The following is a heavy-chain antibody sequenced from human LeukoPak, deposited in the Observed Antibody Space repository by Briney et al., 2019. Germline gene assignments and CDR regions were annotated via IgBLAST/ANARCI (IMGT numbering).Heavy chain of an antibody. Sequence: PGGSLRLSCAASGFTFSDYYMTWVRQAPGKGLEWVSFISNSGSFTNNADSVKGRFTTSRDNGKNSLYLQMNSLRAEDTAVYYCARDGRYCIITSCYGYYGMDVWGQGTTVTVTS. CDR3: ARDGRYCIITSCYGYYGMDV. J-gene: IGHJ6*02. CDR2: ISNSGSFT. D-gene: IGHD2-2*01. CDR1: GFTFSDYY. V-gene: IGHV3-11*05.